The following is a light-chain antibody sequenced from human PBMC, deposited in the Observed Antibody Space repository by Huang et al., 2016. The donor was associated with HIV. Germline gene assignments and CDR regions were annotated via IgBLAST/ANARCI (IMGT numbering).Light chain of an antibody. CDR1: QSVSSY. V-gene: IGKV3-11*01. CDR2: DAS. Sequence: EIVLTQSPATLSLSPGERATLSCRASQSVSSYLAWDQQKPGQAPRLLIYDASTGATGIPARFSGSGSGTDFTLTISSLEPEDFAVYYCQQRSNWPLTFGGGTKVEIK. CDR3: QQRSNWPLT. J-gene: IGKJ4*01.